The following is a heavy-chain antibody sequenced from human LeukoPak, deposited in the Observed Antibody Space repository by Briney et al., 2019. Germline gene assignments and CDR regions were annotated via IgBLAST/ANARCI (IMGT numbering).Heavy chain of an antibody. CDR2: ISGSGGST. Sequence: GGSLRLSCAASGFTFSSYAMSWVRQAPGKGLEWVLAISGSGGSTYYADSVKGRFTISRDNGKKTLYLHMDSLRAEDTAVYYCVRPSESWLGQGLWGQGTLVTVSS. CDR3: VRPSESWLGQGL. D-gene: IGHD6-25*01. CDR1: GFTFSSYA. J-gene: IGHJ4*02. V-gene: IGHV3-23*01.